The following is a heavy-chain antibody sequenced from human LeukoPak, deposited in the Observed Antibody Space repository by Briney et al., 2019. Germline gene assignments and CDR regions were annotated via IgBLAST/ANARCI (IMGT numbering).Heavy chain of an antibody. D-gene: IGHD6-19*01. CDR1: GFTFSNYW. CDR3: ARVRLGSLDY. CDR2: IKEDGSEK. V-gene: IGHV3-7*05. J-gene: IGHJ4*02. Sequence: GGSLRLSCAISGFTFSNYWMSWVRQAPGRGLEWVANIKEDGSEKNYVDSVKGRFTISRDNAKNSLYLQMNSLRAEDTAVYYCARVRLGSLDYWGQGTLVTVSS.